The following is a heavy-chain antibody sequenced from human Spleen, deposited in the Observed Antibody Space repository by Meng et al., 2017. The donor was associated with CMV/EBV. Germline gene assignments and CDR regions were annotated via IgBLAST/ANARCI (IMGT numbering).Heavy chain of an antibody. V-gene: IGHV4-34*01. CDR2: INHSGST. Sequence: SQTLSLTCAVYGGSFSGYYWSWIRQPPGKGLEWIGEINHSGSTNYNPSLKSRVTISVDTSKNQFSLKLSSVTAADTAVYYCARGLGSCSSTSCYTSGIYFDYWGQGTLVTVSS. CDR1: GGSFSGYY. J-gene: IGHJ4*02. CDR3: ARGLGSCSSTSCYTSGIYFDY. D-gene: IGHD2-2*02.